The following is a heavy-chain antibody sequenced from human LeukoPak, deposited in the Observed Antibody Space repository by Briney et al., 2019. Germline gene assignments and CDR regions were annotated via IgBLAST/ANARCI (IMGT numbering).Heavy chain of an antibody. J-gene: IGHJ5*02. CDR1: GFTFSSYT. V-gene: IGHV3-23*01. CDR2: ISGSGDKT. Sequence: GGSLRLSCAAPGFTFSSYTMSWVPQAPGKGLEWVSGISGSGDKTYYADSVKGRFTISRDNSKNTLYLQMNSLRAGATAVYYCVKGYPLPIRWFDPWGQGTLVTVSS. D-gene: IGHD2-2*01. CDR3: VKGYPLPIRWFDP.